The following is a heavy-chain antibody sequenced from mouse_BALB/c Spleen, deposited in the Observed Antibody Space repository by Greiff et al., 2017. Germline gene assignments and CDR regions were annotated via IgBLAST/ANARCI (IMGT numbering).Heavy chain of an antibody. D-gene: IGHD3-3*01. CDR3: AREGPSWFAY. CDR2: ISYSGST. Sequence: EVKLVESGPGLVKPSQSLSLTCTVTGYSITSDYAWNWIRQFPGNKLEWMGYISYSGSTSYNPSLKSRISITRDTSKNQFFLQLNSVTTEDTATYYCAREGPSWFAYWGQGTLVTVSA. V-gene: IGHV3-2*02. CDR1: GYSITSDYA. J-gene: IGHJ3*01.